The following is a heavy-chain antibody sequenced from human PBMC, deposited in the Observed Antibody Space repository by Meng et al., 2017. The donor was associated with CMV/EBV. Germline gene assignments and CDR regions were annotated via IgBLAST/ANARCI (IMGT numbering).Heavy chain of an antibody. CDR2: IKNDGSER. Sequence: VYLVESGGGVVQPGGSLRLSCAASGLPISNYWMSWVRQAPGKGLEWVANIKNDGSERYYVDSVKGRFSISRDNADNSLYLQMNNLRAEDTAVYYCRLGHYSQDWGQGTLVTVSS. D-gene: IGHD4-17*01. J-gene: IGHJ4*02. CDR3: RLGHYSQD. CDR1: GLPISNYW. V-gene: IGHV3-7*02.